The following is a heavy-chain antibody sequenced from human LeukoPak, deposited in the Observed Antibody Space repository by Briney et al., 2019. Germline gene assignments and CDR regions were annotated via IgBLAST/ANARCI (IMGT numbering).Heavy chain of an antibody. Sequence: GGSLRLSCAASGFIFSDPYMSWIRQAPGKRLEWVSKITGSGDNVFYADSVRGRFTISRDNANNSLYLQMNSLRPEDTGVYYCAGGARLGSRGTWSVFNIWGQGKRVAVSS. CDR2: ITGSGDNV. D-gene: IGHD1-1*01. J-gene: IGHJ3*02. CDR3: AGGARLGSRGTWSVFNI. CDR1: GFIFSDPY. V-gene: IGHV3-11*01.